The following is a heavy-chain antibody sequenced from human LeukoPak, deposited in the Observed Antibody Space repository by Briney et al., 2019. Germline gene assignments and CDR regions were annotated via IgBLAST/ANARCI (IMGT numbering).Heavy chain of an antibody. J-gene: IGHJ4*02. CDR2: ISGSGGST. V-gene: IGHV3-23*01. CDR1: GFTFSSYA. Sequence: PGGSLRLSCAASGFTFSSYAMSWVRQATGKGLEWVSAISGSGGSTYYADSVKGRFTISRDNSKNTLYLQMNSLRAEDTAVYYCAREGLDYYDSSGTFDYWGQGTLVTVSS. CDR3: AREGLDYYDSSGTFDY. D-gene: IGHD3-22*01.